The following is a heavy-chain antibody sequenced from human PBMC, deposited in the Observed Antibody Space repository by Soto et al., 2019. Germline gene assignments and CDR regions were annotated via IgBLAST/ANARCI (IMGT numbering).Heavy chain of an antibody. D-gene: IGHD6-19*01. CDR1: GFTFSSYG. J-gene: IGHJ4*02. CDR3: AKTVAGMGVYFDY. Sequence: GGSLRLSCAASGFTFSSYGMHWVRQAPGKGLEWVAVISYDGSNKYYADSVKGRFTISRDNSKNTLYLQMNSLRAEDTAVYYCAKTVAGMGVYFDYWGQGTLVTV. CDR2: ISYDGSNK. V-gene: IGHV3-30*18.